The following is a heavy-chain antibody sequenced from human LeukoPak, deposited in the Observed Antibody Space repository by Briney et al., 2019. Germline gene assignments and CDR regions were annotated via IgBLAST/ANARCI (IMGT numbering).Heavy chain of an antibody. CDR2: INPNSGGT. D-gene: IGHD6-13*01. CDR3: ARGGSAAGTYLDDY. J-gene: IGHJ4*02. CDR1: GYTFTNYG. Sequence: GASVNVSCKASGYTFTNYGISWVRQAPGQGLEWMGWINPNSGGTSYAQKFQGRVTMTRDTSISTAYMELSRLRSDDTAVYYCARGGSAAGTYLDDYWGQGTLVTVSS. V-gene: IGHV1-2*02.